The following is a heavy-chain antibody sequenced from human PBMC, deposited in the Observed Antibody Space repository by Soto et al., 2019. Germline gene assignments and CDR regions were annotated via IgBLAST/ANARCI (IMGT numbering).Heavy chain of an antibody. J-gene: IGHJ3*02. V-gene: IGHV4-59*08. CDR1: GGSISSYS. Sequence: PSETLSLTCTVPGGSISSYSWTWIRQPPGKGLEWIGYIYYSGSTNYNPSLRSLVTVSVGTSKNQFSLKLTSVTAADTAVYYCARHGGITMIEGGGLLSPFDIWGQGTMVTVSS. D-gene: IGHD3-22*01. CDR3: ARHGGITMIEGGGLLSPFDI. CDR2: IYYSGST.